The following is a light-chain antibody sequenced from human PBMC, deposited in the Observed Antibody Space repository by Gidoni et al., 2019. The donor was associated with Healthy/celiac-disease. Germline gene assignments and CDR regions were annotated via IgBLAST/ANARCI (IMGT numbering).Light chain of an antibody. CDR2: DVS. Sequence: QSALTQPASVSGSPGQSITISCTGTSSDAAGYNYVSWYQQHPGKAPKLMIYDVSNRPSGVSSRFSGSKSGNTASLTISGLQAEDEADYYCSSYTSSSTRVFGGGTKLTVL. CDR3: SSYTSSSTRV. V-gene: IGLV2-14*01. CDR1: SSDAAGYNY. J-gene: IGLJ3*02.